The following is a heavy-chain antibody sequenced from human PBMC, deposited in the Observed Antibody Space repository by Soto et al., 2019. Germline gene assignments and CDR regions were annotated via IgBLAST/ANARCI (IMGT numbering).Heavy chain of an antibody. CDR3: AKDHDLAAAGYYFDY. CDR2: ISTDGGDK. V-gene: IGHV3-30*04. D-gene: IGHD6-13*01. Sequence: QVQLVESGGGVVQPGRSLRLSCAASGFTFSRHAMHWVRQAPGKGLEWVAVISTDGGDKYHADSVKGRFTISRDNSKNTLYLQMNSLRAEDTAVYYCAKDHDLAAAGYYFDYWGQGTLVTVSS. CDR1: GFTFSRHA. J-gene: IGHJ4*02.